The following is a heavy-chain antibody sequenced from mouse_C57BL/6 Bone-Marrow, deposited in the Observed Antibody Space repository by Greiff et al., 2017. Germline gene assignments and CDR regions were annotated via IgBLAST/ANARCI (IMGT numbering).Heavy chain of an antibody. V-gene: IGHV1-74*01. Sequence: QVQLQQPGAELVKPGASVKLSCKASGYTFTSYWMHWVKQRPGQGLEWIGRIHPSDSDTNYNQQFQGQAPLTVDTSSSTAYMQLSSLSSEVSAFYYCAIGNWDWFAYWGQGTLVTVSA. CDR1: GYTFTSYW. CDR2: IHPSDSDT. J-gene: IGHJ3*01. D-gene: IGHD4-1*01. CDR3: AIGNWDWFAY.